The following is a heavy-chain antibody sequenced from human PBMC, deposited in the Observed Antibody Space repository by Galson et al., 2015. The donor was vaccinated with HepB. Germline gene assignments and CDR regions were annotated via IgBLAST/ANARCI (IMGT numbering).Heavy chain of an antibody. Sequence: QSGAEVKKPGESLRISCKGSGYSFTSYWISWVRQMPGKGLEWMGRIDPSDSYTNYRPSFQGHVTISADKSISTAYLQWSSLKASDTAMYYCARLLYSSSSADVWQGDYWGQGTLVTVSS. D-gene: IGHD6-6*01. CDR1: GYSFTSYW. V-gene: IGHV5-10-1*01. CDR2: IDPSDSYT. CDR3: ARLLYSSSSADVWQGDY. J-gene: IGHJ4*02.